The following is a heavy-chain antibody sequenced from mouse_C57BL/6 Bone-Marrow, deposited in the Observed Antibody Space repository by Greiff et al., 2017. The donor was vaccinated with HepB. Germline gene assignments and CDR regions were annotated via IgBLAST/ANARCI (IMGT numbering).Heavy chain of an antibody. D-gene: IGHD4-1*01. J-gene: IGHJ2*01. Sequence: VQLQQSVAELVRPGASVKLSCTASGFNFKNSYMHWVKQRPEQGLEWIGRIDPANGNTKYAPKFQGKATITADTSSNTAYLQLSSLTSEDAAIYYCAVDWDYFDYWGQGTTLTVSS. CDR2: IDPANGNT. V-gene: IGHV14-3*01. CDR1: GFNFKNSY. CDR3: AVDWDYFDY.